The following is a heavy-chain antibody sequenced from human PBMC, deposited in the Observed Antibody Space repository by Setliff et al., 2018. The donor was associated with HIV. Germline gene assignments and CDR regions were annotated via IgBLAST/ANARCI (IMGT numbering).Heavy chain of an antibody. D-gene: IGHD3-10*01. CDR1: GTSLNTYY. CDR3: AKKGRYYYGSGVTTDYFDD. CDR2: IDHSGST. J-gene: IGHJ4*02. V-gene: IGHV4-34*01. Sequence: SETLSLTCAVYGTSLNTYYWTCIRYTPGRWLQWIGQIDHSGSTNYNPSLKSRVTTSVDASKNQFSLKVKSVTAADTATYYCAKKGRYYYGSGVTTDYFDDWGQGTPVTVSS.